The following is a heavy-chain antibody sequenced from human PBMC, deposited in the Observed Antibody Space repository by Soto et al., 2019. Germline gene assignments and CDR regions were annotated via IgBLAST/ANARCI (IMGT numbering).Heavy chain of an antibody. D-gene: IGHD3-22*01. Sequence: GGSLRLSCTGSGFTFGSYALSWVRQAPGKGLEWVGVIRSEANGGTTDYAASVKGRITISRDDSKSIAYMEISSLQTEDTAVYYCTRYYYESSGYYVYWGKGARVTVSS. CDR1: GFTFGSYA. V-gene: IGHV3-49*04. J-gene: IGHJ4*02. CDR2: IRSEANGGTT. CDR3: TRYYYESSGYYVY.